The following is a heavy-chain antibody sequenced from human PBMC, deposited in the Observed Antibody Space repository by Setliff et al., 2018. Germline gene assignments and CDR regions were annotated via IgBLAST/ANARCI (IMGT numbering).Heavy chain of an antibody. CDR1: SGSISTSNYF. CDR2: MYSSGTT. J-gene: IGHJ4*02. Sequence: SETLSLTCIVSSGSISTSNYFWGWVRQPPGRGLECFGSMYSSGTTNYNPSLKSRVTMSVHTSKSLLSLKLSSGTTTDTAVYYCAGLFRDGWNSFDSWGQGTLVTVSS. CDR3: AGLFRDGWNSFDS. D-gene: IGHD2-21*01. V-gene: IGHV4-39*02.